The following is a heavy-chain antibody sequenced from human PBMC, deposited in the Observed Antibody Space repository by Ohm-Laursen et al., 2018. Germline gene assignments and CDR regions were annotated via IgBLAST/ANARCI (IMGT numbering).Heavy chain of an antibody. CDR2: VYERGGT. CDR3: ARHREKLNREVIIMTHYFDH. J-gene: IGHJ4*02. Sequence: GTLSLTCSVSGDSMSYYYWSWIRLSPGKGLEWIGYVYERGGTQYNPFLESRATISVDTSKTQVSLNLRSVTAADTAVYYCARHREKLNREVIIMTHYFDHWGQGTLVTVSS. CDR1: GDSMSYYY. D-gene: IGHD3-10*01. V-gene: IGHV4-59*08.